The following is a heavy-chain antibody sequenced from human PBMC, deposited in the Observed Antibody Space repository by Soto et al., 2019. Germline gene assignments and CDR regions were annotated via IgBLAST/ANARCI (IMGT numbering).Heavy chain of an antibody. CDR1: GGTFSCYT. V-gene: IGHV1-69*08. CDR2: IIPILGIA. Sequence: QVQLVQSGAEVKKPGSSVKVSCKASGGTFSCYTISWVRQAPGQGLEWMGRIIPILGIANYAQKFQGRVTITADKSTSTAYMALSSLRSEDTAVYYCATDCSSLSCLPGDYYYSGMYVWGQAHTLTVSS. CDR3: ATDCSSLSCLPGDYYYSGMYV. D-gene: IGHD2-2*01. J-gene: IGHJ6*02.